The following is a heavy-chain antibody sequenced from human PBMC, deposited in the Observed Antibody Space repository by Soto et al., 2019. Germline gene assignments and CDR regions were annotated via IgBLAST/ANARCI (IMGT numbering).Heavy chain of an antibody. V-gene: IGHV3-15*07. CDR1: GFPFPNAW. D-gene: IGHD3-22*01. CDR3: TTDSYSTIIIVRFDY. J-gene: IGHJ4*01. CDR2: IKSTIDGGTT. Sequence: GGSLRLFCAASGFPFPNAWMNWVRQAPGKGLEWVGRIKSTIDGGTTDYAEPVKGRFAISRDDSNNMVYLQMNSLKIEDTAVYYCTTDSYSTIIIVRFDYWGHGTLVTVSS.